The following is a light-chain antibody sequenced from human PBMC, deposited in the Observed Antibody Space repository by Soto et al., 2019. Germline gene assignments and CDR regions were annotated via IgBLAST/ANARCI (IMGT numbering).Light chain of an antibody. V-gene: IGLV1-47*01. CDR2: RNN. CDR1: SSNIGSNY. CDR3: AAWDDRLRGYV. J-gene: IGLJ1*01. Sequence: QPVLTQPPSASGTPGQRVTISCSGSSSNIGSNYVYWYQQLPGTAPKLLMYRNNQRPSGIPDRFSGSKSGTSGSLAISGLRSEDEADYYCAAWDDRLRGYVFGAGTKVTVL.